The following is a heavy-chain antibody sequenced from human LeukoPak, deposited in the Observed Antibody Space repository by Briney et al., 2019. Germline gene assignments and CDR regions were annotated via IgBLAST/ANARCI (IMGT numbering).Heavy chain of an antibody. CDR1: GYTFTGYC. Sequence: GASVKVSCKASGYTFTGYCMHWVRQAPGQGLEWMGWINPNSGGTIYAQKFQGRVTLTRDTSISTAYMEFSRLKSDDTAIYYCARGPTPRSTDWYSSGSTTPYDYWGQGSLVTVSS. J-gene: IGHJ4*02. V-gene: IGHV1-2*02. CDR3: ARGPTPRSTDWYSSGSTTPYDY. CDR2: INPNSGGT. D-gene: IGHD6-19*01.